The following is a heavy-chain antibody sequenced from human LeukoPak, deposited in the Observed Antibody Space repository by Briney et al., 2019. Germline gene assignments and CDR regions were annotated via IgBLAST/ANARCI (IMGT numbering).Heavy chain of an antibody. CDR2: IYYSGST. CDR1: GGSFSSYY. CDR3: ARDVGGPPAGAYYFDY. V-gene: IGHV4-59*01. Sequence: PSETLSLTCAVYGGSFSSYYWSWIRQPPGKGLEWIGYIYYSGSTNYNPSLKSRVTISVDTSKNQFSLKLSSVTAADTAVYYCARDVGGPPAGAYYFDYWGQGTLVTVSS. J-gene: IGHJ4*02. D-gene: IGHD1-26*01.